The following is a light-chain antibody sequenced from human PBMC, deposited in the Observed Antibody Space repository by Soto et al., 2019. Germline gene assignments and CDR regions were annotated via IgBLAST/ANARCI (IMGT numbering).Light chain of an antibody. Sequence: VLTQSPGTLSLSPGDGATLSCRASQSVSGSSLAWYQQKPGQAPRLLIYGASTRATGIPDKFSGSGSGTDFTLTISRLEPEDFAVYYCQQYGGSPYTFGRGTILEIK. J-gene: IGKJ2*01. CDR1: QSVSGSS. V-gene: IGKV3-20*01. CDR3: QQYGGSPYT. CDR2: GAS.